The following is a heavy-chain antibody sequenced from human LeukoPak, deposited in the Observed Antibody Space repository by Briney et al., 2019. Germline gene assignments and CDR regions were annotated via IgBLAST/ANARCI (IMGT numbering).Heavy chain of an antibody. CDR3: ARDRAGGTYYSWYFDL. CDR2: INPNADIT. Sequence: GASVKVSCKASGYTFTGYCVHWVRQAPGQGLEWIGRINPNADITTYAQKFQGRVTVTRDTSINTAYMELSSLRSGDTAVYYCARDRAGGTYYSWYFDLWGRGTLVTVSS. CDR1: GYTFTGYC. V-gene: IGHV1-2*06. J-gene: IGHJ2*01. D-gene: IGHD1-26*01.